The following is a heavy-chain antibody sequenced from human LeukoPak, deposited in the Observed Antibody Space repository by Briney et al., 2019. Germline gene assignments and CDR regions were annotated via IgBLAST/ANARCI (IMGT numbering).Heavy chain of an antibody. CDR3: ARDSGWFGELLNYYYYMDV. D-gene: IGHD3-10*01. CDR1: GYSISSHYY. Sequence: PSETLSLTCTVSGYSISSHYYWGWIRPPPGKGLEWIGYIYYSGSTNYNPSLKSRVTISVDTSKNQFSLKLSSVTAADTAVYYCARDSGWFGELLNYYYYMDVWGKGTTVTISS. CDR2: IYYSGST. J-gene: IGHJ6*03. V-gene: IGHV4-59*01.